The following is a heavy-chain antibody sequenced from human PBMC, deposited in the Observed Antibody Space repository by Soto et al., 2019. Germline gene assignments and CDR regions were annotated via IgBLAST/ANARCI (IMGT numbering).Heavy chain of an antibody. CDR2: ISSSSSYI. CDR1: GFTFSSYS. V-gene: IGHV3-21*01. Sequence: EVQLVESGGGLVKPGGSLRLSCAASGFTFSSYSMNWVRQAPGKGLEWVSSISSSSSYIYYADSVKGRFTISRDNAKNSLYLKMNSLRAEDTAVYYCARELVQLGTFDYWGQGTLVTVSS. D-gene: IGHD1-1*01. CDR3: ARELVQLGTFDY. J-gene: IGHJ4*02.